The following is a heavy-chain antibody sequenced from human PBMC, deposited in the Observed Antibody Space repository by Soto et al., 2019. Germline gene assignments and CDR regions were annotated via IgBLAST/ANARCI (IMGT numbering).Heavy chain of an antibody. CDR2: IWYDGSNK. V-gene: IGHV3-33*01. J-gene: IGHJ6*02. CDR3: ARDRKPGAAAGTHGTDV. D-gene: IGHD6-13*01. CDR1: GFTFSSYG. Sequence: GGSLRLSCAASGFTFSSYGMHWVRQAPGKGLEWVAVIWYDGSNKYYADSVKGRFTISRDNSKNTLYLQMNSLRAEDTAVYYCARDRKPGAAAGTHGTDVWGQGTTVTVSS.